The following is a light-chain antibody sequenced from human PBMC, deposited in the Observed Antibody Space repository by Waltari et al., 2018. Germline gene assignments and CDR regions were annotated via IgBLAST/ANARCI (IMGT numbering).Light chain of an antibody. CDR3: QQSHGFPYS. CDR2: DAS. V-gene: IGKV1-39*01. J-gene: IGKJ2*03. Sequence: DIKMTQSPSSLSSSVGDRVAITCRASQSVATSLNWYHQEPGKAPKHLIYDASSLHSGVPSRFSGSGSGTDFTLTIYSLQPEDFGTYYCQQSHGFPYSFGQGTNLEI. CDR1: QSVATS.